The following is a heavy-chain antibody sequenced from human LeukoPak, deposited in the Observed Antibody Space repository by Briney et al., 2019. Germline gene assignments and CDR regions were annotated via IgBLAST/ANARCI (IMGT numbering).Heavy chain of an antibody. J-gene: IGHJ6*02. V-gene: IGHV3-9*01. D-gene: IGHD4-17*01. CDR2: ISWNSGSI. CDR3: AKDSAYGDLVSYGMDV. Sequence: PGGSLRLSCAASGFTFDDYAMHWVRQAPGKGLEWVSGISWNSGSIGYADSVKGRFTISRDNAKNSLYLQMNSLRAEDTALYYCAKDSAYGDLVSYGMDVWGQGTTVTVSS. CDR1: GFTFDDYA.